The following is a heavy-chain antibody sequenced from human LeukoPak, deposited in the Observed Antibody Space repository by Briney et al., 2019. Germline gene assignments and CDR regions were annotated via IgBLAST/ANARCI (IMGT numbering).Heavy chain of an antibody. CDR2: INSDGSNI. J-gene: IGHJ4*02. CDR1: GFTVSSNY. CDR3: ARDSSFGFDY. V-gene: IGHV3-74*01. Sequence: PGGSLRLSCAASGFTVSSNYMSWVRQAPGKGLVWVSRINSDGSNIRYADSVKGRFTISRDNAKNTLYLQMNSLRAEDTAVYYCARDSSFGFDYWGQGTLVTVSS. D-gene: IGHD2-2*01.